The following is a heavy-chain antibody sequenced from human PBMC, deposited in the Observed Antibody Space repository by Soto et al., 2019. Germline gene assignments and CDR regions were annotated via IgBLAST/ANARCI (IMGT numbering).Heavy chain of an antibody. CDR1: GFSLSTSGVG. D-gene: IGHD3-10*01. CDR3: AHCPTLQAVRGAHDAFDI. CDR2: IYWNDDK. J-gene: IGHJ3*02. Sequence: QITLKESGPTLVKPTQTLTLTCTFSGFSLSTSGVGVGWIRQPPGKALEWLALIYWNDDKRYSPSLKSSLTISKDTSKNQLVRTMTNMDPVDTATYCCAHCPTLQAVRGAHDAFDIWCQGTMVTVSS. V-gene: IGHV2-5*01.